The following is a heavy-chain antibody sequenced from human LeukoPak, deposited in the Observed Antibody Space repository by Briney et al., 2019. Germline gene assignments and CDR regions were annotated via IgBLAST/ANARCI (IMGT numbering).Heavy chain of an antibody. CDR1: GLSFSRGG. Sequence: GGSLRLSCKASGLSFSRGGMHWIRQAPGKGLEWLTFIQYDASSKYYADSVKGRFTISRDNSKNTLYLQMNNLRVEDTAVYYCAREESTQRIHALDPWGQGTVVTVSA. V-gene: IGHV3-30*02. CDR3: AREESTQRIHALDP. D-gene: IGHD1-1*01. J-gene: IGHJ5*02. CDR2: IQYDASSK.